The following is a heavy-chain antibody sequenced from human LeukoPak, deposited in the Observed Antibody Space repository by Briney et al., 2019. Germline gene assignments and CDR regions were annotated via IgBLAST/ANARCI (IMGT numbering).Heavy chain of an antibody. J-gene: IGHJ5*02. CDR1: GFPFSNHA. CDR3: VREAGYCASVCLKSNWFDP. D-gene: IGHD2-21*02. V-gene: IGHV3-23*01. Sequence: GGSLRLSCAASGFPFSNHAMSWVRQPPGKGPEWVSAISNGNTYYADSVRGRFTISRDDSKNMVYLQMNSLRDEDTALYYCVREAGYCASVCLKSNWFDPWGQGTLVTVSS. CDR2: ISNGNT.